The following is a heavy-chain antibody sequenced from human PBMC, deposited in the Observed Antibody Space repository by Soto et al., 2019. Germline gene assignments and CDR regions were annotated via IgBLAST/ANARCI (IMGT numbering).Heavy chain of an antibody. V-gene: IGHV3-33*01. CDR3: ARHIGHCSTTNCPMSYMDV. D-gene: IGHD2-2*01. CDR2: IWYDGSNK. Sequence: QVQLVESGGGVVQPGKSLRLSCAASGFTFRSYGMHWVRQAPGKGLEWVAIIWYDGSNKYYADSVKGRFTISRDNSKDTLCLQMNSLRAEDTAVYYCARHIGHCSTTNCPMSYMDVWGKGTTVTVSS. CDR1: GFTFRSYG. J-gene: IGHJ6*03.